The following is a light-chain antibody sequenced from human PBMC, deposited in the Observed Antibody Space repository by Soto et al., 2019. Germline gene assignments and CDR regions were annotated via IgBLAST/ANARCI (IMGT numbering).Light chain of an antibody. CDR3: QQYNSYRT. J-gene: IGKJ1*01. Sequence: TQSPATLSGSVGDRVTITCRASQTISSWLAWYQQKPGKAPKLLTYKASTLKSGVPSRFSGSGSGTEFTLAISSLQPDDFATYYCQQYNSYRTFGQGTKVDIK. CDR2: KAS. V-gene: IGKV1-5*03. CDR1: QTISSW.